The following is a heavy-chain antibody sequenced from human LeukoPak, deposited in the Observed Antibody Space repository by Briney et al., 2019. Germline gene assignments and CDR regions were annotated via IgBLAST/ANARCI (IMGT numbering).Heavy chain of an antibody. Sequence: ASVKVSCKASGYIFTSYGISWVRQAPGQGLEWMGWISTYNGNTKYAQKVQGRVTLTTDTSTGTAYMELRSLRGDDTAIYYCARGRSAADDFDYWGQGTLVTVSS. CDR1: GYIFTSYG. D-gene: IGHD6-13*01. J-gene: IGHJ4*02. CDR3: ARGRSAADDFDY. V-gene: IGHV1-18*01. CDR2: ISTYNGNT.